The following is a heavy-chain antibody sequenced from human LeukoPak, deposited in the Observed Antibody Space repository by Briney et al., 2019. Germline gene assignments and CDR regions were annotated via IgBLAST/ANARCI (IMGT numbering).Heavy chain of an antibody. Sequence: SVKVSCKASGGTFSSYAIIWVRQAPGQGLEWMGRIIPILGIANYAQKFQGRVTITADKSTSTAYMELSSLRSEDTAVYYCARDLFRDTSSMIVVLLYGMDVWGQGTTVTVSS. CDR3: ARDLFRDTSSMIVVLLYGMDV. J-gene: IGHJ6*02. D-gene: IGHD3-22*01. CDR2: IIPILGIA. V-gene: IGHV1-69*04. CDR1: GGTFSSYA.